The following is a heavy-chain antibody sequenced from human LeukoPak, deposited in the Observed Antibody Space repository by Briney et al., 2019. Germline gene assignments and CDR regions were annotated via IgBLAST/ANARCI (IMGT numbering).Heavy chain of an antibody. J-gene: IGHJ4*02. CDR2: ISYDGSNK. D-gene: IGHD1-26*01. CDR1: GFTFSSYA. CDR3: ARGWELLDY. Sequence: PGRSLRPSCAASGFTFSSYAMHWVRQAPGKGLEWVAVISYDGSNKYYADSVKGRFTISRDNSKNTLYLQMNSLRAEDTAVYYCARGWELLDYWGQGTLVTVSS. V-gene: IGHV3-30*04.